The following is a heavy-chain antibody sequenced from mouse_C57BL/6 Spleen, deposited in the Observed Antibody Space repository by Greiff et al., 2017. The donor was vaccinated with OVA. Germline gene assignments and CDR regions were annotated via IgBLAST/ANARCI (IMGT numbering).Heavy chain of an antibody. CDR3: ARGGGNYRWYFDY. V-gene: IGHV1-50*01. CDR1: GYTFTSYW. CDR2: IDPSDSYT. J-gene: IGHJ2*01. Sequence: QVQLQQPGAELVKPGASVKLSCKASGYTFTSYWMQWVKQRPGQGLEWIGEIDPSDSYTNYNQKLKGKATLTVDTSSSTAYMQLSSLTSEDSAVDYCARGGGNYRWYFDYWGQGTTLTVSS. D-gene: IGHD2-1*01.